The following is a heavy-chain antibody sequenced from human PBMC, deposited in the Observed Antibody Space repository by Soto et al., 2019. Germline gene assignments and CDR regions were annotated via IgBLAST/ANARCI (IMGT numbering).Heavy chain of an antibody. CDR3: AREGLGMRFDY. V-gene: IGHV4-30-2*01. CDR2: IYHSGST. J-gene: IGHJ4*02. Sequence: SETLSLTCAVSGGSISSGGYSWRWIRQPPGKGLEWIGYIYHSGSTYYSPSLKSRVTIPVDRSKNQFSLKLSSVTAADTAVYYCAREGLGMRFDYGGQGTLVTVSS. D-gene: IGHD1-26*01. CDR1: GGSISSGGYS.